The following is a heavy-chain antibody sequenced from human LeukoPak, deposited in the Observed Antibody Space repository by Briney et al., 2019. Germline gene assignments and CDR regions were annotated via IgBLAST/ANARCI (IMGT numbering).Heavy chain of an antibody. CDR1: GFSFSSYA. Sequence: GGSLRLSCVASGFSFSSYAMRWVRQAPGKGLEWVSGISASGGTTYYADSVKGRFTISRDNSKNILYLQMNSLRDEDTAIYYCAKGPDYDSSGYYYDYWGQGTLVTVSS. CDR2: ISASGGTT. J-gene: IGHJ4*02. D-gene: IGHD3-22*01. V-gene: IGHV3-23*01. CDR3: AKGPDYDSSGYYYDY.